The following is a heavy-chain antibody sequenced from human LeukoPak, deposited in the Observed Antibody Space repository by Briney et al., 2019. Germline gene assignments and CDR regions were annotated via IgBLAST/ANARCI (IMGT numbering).Heavy chain of an antibody. V-gene: IGHV3-23*01. CDR2: ISSTGGSA. CDR1: GFTFSSYA. D-gene: IGHD3-22*01. Sequence: GGSLRLSCAGSGFTFSSYAMSWVRQAPGKGLEWVSVISSTGGSAFYADSVKGRFTISRDNSKNTLYLQMNSLRAEDTAVYYCARDSGYSDYWGQGTLVTVSS. J-gene: IGHJ4*02. CDR3: ARDSGYSDY.